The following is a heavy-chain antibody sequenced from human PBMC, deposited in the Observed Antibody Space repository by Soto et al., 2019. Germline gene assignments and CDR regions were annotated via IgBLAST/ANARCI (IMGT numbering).Heavy chain of an antibody. Sequence: QVQLVQSGGEVKKPGASVKVSCKASGYTFTSYGISWVRQAPGQGLEWMGWISAYNGDTNYPQKLQGRVTMTIDTSTYTAYMDLRSLRSADTAVYYCPRAATNSAADQLHIVGGYYSYYMDVWGKGTTVTVSS. CDR1: GYTFTSYG. D-gene: IGHD5-12*01. CDR3: PRAATNSAADQLHIVGGYYSYYMDV. J-gene: IGHJ6*03. V-gene: IGHV1-18*01. CDR2: ISAYNGDT.